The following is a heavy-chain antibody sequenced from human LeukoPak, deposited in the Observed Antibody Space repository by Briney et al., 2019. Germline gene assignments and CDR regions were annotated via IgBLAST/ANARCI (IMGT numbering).Heavy chain of an antibody. J-gene: IGHJ4*02. CDR2: IYSGGSR. Sequence: GGSLRLSCAASGFTVSSNYMSWVRQAPGKGLEWVSIIYSGGSRYYADSVKGRFTISRDNSKNTLYIQTNTLRAEDTAVYYCARYKTAGDYFDYWGQGTLVTVSS. CDR3: ARYKTAGDYFDY. CDR1: GFTVSSNY. V-gene: IGHV3-53*01. D-gene: IGHD2-21*02.